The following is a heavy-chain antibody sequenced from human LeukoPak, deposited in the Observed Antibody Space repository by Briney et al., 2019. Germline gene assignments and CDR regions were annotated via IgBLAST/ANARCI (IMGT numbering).Heavy chain of an antibody. V-gene: IGHV5-51*01. Sequence: GESLKISCKGSGYSFTSYWIGWVRQMPGKGLEWMGIIYPGDSDTRYSPSFQGQVTISADKSISTAYLQWSSLKASVTAMYYCARHSPGPIAVAGIDYWGQGTLVTVSS. CDR2: IYPGDSDT. D-gene: IGHD6-19*01. CDR3: ARHSPGPIAVAGIDY. J-gene: IGHJ4*02. CDR1: GYSFTSYW.